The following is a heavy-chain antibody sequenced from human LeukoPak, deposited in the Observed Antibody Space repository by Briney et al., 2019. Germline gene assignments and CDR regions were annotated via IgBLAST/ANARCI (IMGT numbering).Heavy chain of an antibody. CDR1: GYTFTNSY. Sequence: ASVKVSCKASGYTFTNSYMHWVRQAPGQGLEWMGWINPNSGGTNYAQKFQGRVTMTRDTSISTAYMELSRLRSDDTAVYYCALGLLGYYYYYMDVWGKGTTVTVSS. D-gene: IGHD3-16*01. J-gene: IGHJ6*03. CDR3: ALGLLGYYYYYMDV. CDR2: INPNSGGT. V-gene: IGHV1-2*02.